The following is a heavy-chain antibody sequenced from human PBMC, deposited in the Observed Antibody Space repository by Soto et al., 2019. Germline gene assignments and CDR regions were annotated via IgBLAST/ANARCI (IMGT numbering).Heavy chain of an antibody. D-gene: IGHD2-15*01. CDR1: GYSFTSYW. Sequence: PGESLTISCKGSGYSFTSYWISWVRQMPGKGLEWMGRIDPSDSYTNYSPSFQGHVTISADKSISTAYLQWSSLKASDTAMYYCARGPPGIVVVVAATLSGMDVWGQGTTVTVSS. CDR2: IDPSDSYT. CDR3: ARGPPGIVVVVAATLSGMDV. J-gene: IGHJ6*02. V-gene: IGHV5-10-1*01.